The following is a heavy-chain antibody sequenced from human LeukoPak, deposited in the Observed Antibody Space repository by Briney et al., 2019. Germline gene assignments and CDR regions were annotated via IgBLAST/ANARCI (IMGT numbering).Heavy chain of an antibody. CDR3: ARHPGYYYYGMDV. D-gene: IGHD2-8*02. CDR2: IYSNGHT. J-gene: IGHJ6*02. Sequence: SETLSLTCSVSSDSISSSSYLWVWVRQPPGKGLEWIGDIYSNGHTSYNPSLKSRVTISVDTSKNQFSLKLSSVTAADTAVYYCARHPGYYYYGMDVWGQGTTVTVSS. V-gene: IGHV4-39*01. CDR1: SDSISSSSYL.